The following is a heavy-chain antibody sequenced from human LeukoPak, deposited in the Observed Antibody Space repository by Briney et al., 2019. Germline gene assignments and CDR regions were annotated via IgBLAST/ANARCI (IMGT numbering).Heavy chain of an antibody. CDR1: GFAFSSYE. Sequence: PGGSLRLSCAASGFAFSSYEMNWVRQAPGKGLEWVSYISSSGTTIYDADSVKGRFTISRDNAKNSLYLQMNSLRAEDTVVYYCARDEIRSGAFDIWGRGTMVTVSS. J-gene: IGHJ3*02. CDR3: ARDEIRSGAFDI. CDR2: ISSSGTTI. D-gene: IGHD3-10*01. V-gene: IGHV3-48*03.